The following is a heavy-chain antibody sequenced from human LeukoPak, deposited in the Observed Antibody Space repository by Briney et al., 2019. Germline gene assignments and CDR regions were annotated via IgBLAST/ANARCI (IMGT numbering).Heavy chain of an antibody. CDR3: AKADRFSSGWFY. J-gene: IGHJ4*02. Sequence: GGSLRLSCAASGFTFSSYGMHWVRQAPGKGLEWVAFIRYTGSNKYYADSVKGRFTISRDNSKNTLYLQMNGLRAEDTAVYYCAKADRFSSGWFYWGQGTLVTVSS. V-gene: IGHV3-30*02. D-gene: IGHD6-19*01. CDR1: GFTFSSYG. CDR2: IRYTGSNK.